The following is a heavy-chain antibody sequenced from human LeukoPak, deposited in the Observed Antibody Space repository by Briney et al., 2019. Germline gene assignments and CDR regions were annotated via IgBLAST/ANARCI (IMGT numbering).Heavy chain of an antibody. D-gene: IGHD2-15*01. J-gene: IGHJ6*03. CDR1: GFTVSSNY. CDR2: IYSGSST. Sequence: GGSLRLSCAASGFTVSSNYMSWVRQAPGKGLEWVSVIYSGSSTYYADSVKGRFTISRDNSKNTLSLQMNSLRAEDTALYYCARLAVAARYYYYMDVWGKGTTVTVSS. CDR3: ARLAVAARYYYYMDV. V-gene: IGHV3-53*01.